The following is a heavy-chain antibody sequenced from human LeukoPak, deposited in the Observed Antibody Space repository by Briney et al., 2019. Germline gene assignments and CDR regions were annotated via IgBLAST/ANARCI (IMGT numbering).Heavy chain of an antibody. D-gene: IGHD3/OR15-3a*01. Sequence: SETLSLTCTVSGVSISSSNSYWGWIRQPPGKGLEWIGSIYYSGNTYYNASLKGQVSISIDTSKNRFSLKLTSVTAADTAVYYCARQTGSGLFILPGGQGTLVTVSS. CDR3: ARQTGSGLFILP. CDR2: IYYSGNT. J-gene: IGHJ4*02. V-gene: IGHV4-39*01. CDR1: GVSISSSNSY.